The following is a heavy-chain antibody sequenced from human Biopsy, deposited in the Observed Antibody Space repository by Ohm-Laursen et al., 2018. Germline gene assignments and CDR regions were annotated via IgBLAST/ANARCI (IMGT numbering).Heavy chain of an antibody. CDR1: GFDFSSYG. J-gene: IGHJ4*02. D-gene: IGHD2-2*01. V-gene: IGHV3-33*01. CDR2: IWDNGNNK. CDR3: ARDVFCTTTSCYLFEY. Sequence: SLRLSCTASGFDFSSYGMHWVRQTPGKGLEWVALIWDNGNNKYYADSVNGRFTISRDNAKDTLYLEMNSLRAEDTAVYYCARDVFCTTTSCYLFEYWGQGTLVTVSS.